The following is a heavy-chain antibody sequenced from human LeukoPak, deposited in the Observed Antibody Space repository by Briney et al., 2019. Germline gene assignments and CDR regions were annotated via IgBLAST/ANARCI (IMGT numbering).Heavy chain of an antibody. CDR2: IRNKANGYTT. Sequence: QPGGSLRLSCAASVFTFSGHYMDWVRQAPGKGLEWVGRIRNKANGYTTDYAASVKGRFTISRDDSKNSLYLQMNSLETEDTAMYHCAKGRDRGSYFDCWGQGTLVTVSS. J-gene: IGHJ4*02. CDR3: AKGRDRGSYFDC. CDR1: VFTFSGHY. D-gene: IGHD1-26*01. V-gene: IGHV3-72*01.